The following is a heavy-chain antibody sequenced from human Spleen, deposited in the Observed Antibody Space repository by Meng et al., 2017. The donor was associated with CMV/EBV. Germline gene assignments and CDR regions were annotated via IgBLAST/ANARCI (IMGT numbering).Heavy chain of an antibody. CDR2: INPSGGST. Sequence: ASVKVSCKASGYTFTRHYMHWVRQAPGQGLEWMGIINPSGGSTTYAQKFQGRVTITRDTSTSTVYMELNSLRPEDTAVYYCARVLAVAATVDYWGQGTLVTVSS. D-gene: IGHD6-19*01. CDR3: ARVLAVAATVDY. J-gene: IGHJ4*02. CDR1: GYTFTRHY. V-gene: IGHV1-46*01.